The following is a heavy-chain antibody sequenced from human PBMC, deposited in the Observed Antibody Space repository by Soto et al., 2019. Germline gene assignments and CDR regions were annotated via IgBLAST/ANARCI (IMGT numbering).Heavy chain of an antibody. CDR1: GGTFSSYA. J-gene: IGHJ6*02. CDR3: ASLSITVFGVVTRGMDV. Sequence: SVKVSCKASGGTFSSYAISWVRQAPGQGLEWMGGIIPIFGTANYAQKFQRRVTITADESTSTAYMELSSLRSEDTAVYYCASLSITVFGVVTRGMDVWGQGTTVTVSS. CDR2: IIPIFGTA. D-gene: IGHD3-3*01. V-gene: IGHV1-69*13.